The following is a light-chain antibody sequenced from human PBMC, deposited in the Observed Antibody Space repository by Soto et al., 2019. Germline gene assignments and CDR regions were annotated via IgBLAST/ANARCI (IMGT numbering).Light chain of an antibody. CDR2: GAS. J-gene: IGKJ1*01. CDR3: QQYNNWPRRT. CDR1: QSVSSSY. V-gene: IGKV3D-15*01. Sequence: EIVLTQSPGTLSLSPGERATLSCRASQSVSSSYLAWYQLKPGQAPRLLIYGASSRAIGIPARFSGSGSGTEFTLTISSLQSEDFAVYYCQQYNNWPRRTFGQGTKVDI.